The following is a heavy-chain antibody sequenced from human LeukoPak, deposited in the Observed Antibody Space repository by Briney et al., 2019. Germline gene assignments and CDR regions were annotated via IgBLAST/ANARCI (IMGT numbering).Heavy chain of an antibody. Sequence: SETLSLTCTVSGGSISSSSYYWGWIRQPPGKGLEWIGSIYYSGSTYYNPSLKSRVTISVDTSKNQFSLKLSSVTAADTAVYYCARLQSVWSGYYNTQRGVDYWGQGTLVTVSS. V-gene: IGHV4-39*01. D-gene: IGHD3-3*01. CDR2: IYYSGST. CDR1: GGSISSSSYY. J-gene: IGHJ4*02. CDR3: ARLQSVWSGYYNTQRGVDY.